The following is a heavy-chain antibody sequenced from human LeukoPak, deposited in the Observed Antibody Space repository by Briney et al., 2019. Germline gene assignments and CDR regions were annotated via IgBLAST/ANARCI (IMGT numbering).Heavy chain of an antibody. Sequence: ASVKVSCKTSGYTFSGYYMHWVRQAPGQGLEWVGWINPNSGGTNYAQKFQGRVSMTRDTSISTAYMELSRLRSDDTAVYYCARDLWFGELPPDYWGQGTLVTVSS. D-gene: IGHD3-10*01. CDR3: ARDLWFGELPPDY. J-gene: IGHJ4*02. CDR2: INPNSGGT. V-gene: IGHV1-2*02. CDR1: GYTFSGYY.